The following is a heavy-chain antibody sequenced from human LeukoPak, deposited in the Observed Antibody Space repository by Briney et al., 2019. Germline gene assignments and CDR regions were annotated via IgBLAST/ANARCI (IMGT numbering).Heavy chain of an antibody. CDR1: GGSISGYF. D-gene: IGHD1-14*01. J-gene: IGHJ4*02. CDR3: ARDPAGHGRYFDY. CDR2: IHTSGTT. Sequence: SKTPSLTCTVSGGSISGYFCTWLRQSAGAGLECIGRIHTSGTTYYNPSLRSRVSMSVDTSNNKFSLRLSSVTAADTAVYYCARDPAGHGRYFDYWGQGALVTVSS. V-gene: IGHV4-4*07.